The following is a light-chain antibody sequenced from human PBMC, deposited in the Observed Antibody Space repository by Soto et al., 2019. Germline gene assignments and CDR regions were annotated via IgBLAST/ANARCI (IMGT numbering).Light chain of an antibody. CDR3: SSYAGSNRDV. CDR2: EVS. J-gene: IGLJ1*01. Sequence: QSALTQPPSASGSPGQSVTISCTGTSSDVGYYNYVSWYQQHPGKAPKLMIYEVSKRPSGVPDRFSGSKSDNTASLTVSGLQAEDEADYYCSSYAGSNRDVFGTGTKVTVL. V-gene: IGLV2-8*01. CDR1: SSDVGYYNY.